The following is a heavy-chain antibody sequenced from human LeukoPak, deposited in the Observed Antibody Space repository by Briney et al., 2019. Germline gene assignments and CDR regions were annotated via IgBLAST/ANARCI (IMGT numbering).Heavy chain of an antibody. CDR2: IYYSGST. CDR1: GGSFSGYY. Sequence: SETLSLTCAVYGGSFSGYYWSWIRQPPGKGLEWIGYIYYSGSTNYNPSLKSRVTISVDTSKNQFSLKLSSVTAADTAVYYCARCDSSGYYSVDYWGQGTLVTVSS. D-gene: IGHD3-22*01. CDR3: ARCDSSGYYSVDY. J-gene: IGHJ4*02. V-gene: IGHV4-59*01.